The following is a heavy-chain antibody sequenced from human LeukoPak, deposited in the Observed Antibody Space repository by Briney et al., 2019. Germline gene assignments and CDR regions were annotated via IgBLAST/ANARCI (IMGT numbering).Heavy chain of an antibody. CDR1: GFTFDDYA. V-gene: IGHV3-20*04. CDR3: ARDRGIVGIDP. J-gene: IGHJ5*02. D-gene: IGHD1-26*01. Sequence: GGSLRLSCAASGFTFDDYAMSWVRQAPGKGLEWVSSINWNGARIGYADSVKGRFTTSRDNAKNSLYLQMNSLRAEDTAVYYCARDRGIVGIDPWGQGTLVTVSS. CDR2: INWNGARI.